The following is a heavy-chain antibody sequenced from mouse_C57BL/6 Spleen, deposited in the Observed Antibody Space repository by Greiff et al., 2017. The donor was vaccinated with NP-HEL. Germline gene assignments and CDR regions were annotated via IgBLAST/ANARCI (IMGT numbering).Heavy chain of an antibody. CDR2: INPGSGGT. V-gene: IGHV1-54*01. D-gene: IGHD1-2*01. CDR3: ARSYYGSSFAD. CDR1: GYAFTNYL. J-gene: IGHJ3*01. Sequence: QVQLKESGAELVRPGTSVKVSCKASGYAFTNYLIEWVKQRPGQGLEWIGVINPGSGGTNYTEKFKGKATLTADKSSSTAYLPLSSLTSEDSAVYACARSYYGSSFADWGKGTLVTVSA.